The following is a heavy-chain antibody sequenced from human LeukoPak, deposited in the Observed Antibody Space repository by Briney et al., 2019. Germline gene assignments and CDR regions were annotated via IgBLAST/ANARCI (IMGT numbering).Heavy chain of an antibody. CDR3: ARDLGGYSGFWADYYYYMDV. V-gene: IGHV1-2*02. J-gene: IGHJ6*03. CDR2: INPNSGGT. Sequence: ASVKVSCKASGYTFPGYYMHWVRQAPGQGLEWMGWINPNSGGTNYAQKFQGRVTMTRDTSISAAYMELSRLRSDDTAVYYCARDLGGYSGFWADYYYYMDVWGKGTTVTISS. CDR1: GYTFPGYY. D-gene: IGHD5-12*01.